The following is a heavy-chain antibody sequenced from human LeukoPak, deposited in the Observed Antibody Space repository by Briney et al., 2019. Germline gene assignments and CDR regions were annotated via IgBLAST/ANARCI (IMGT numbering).Heavy chain of an antibody. CDR1: GFTVTNFA. J-gene: IGHJ4*02. Sequence: GGSLRLSCAASGFTVTNFAIAWVRQAPGKGLEWVAAIGGDADGTTYPDRVSGRFFLSRDSSKNTLYLQMNVLTVEDTAVYHCVHPTGEGWFYFPYWGQGTPVTVSS. V-gene: IGHV3-23*01. CDR2: IGGDADGT. CDR3: VHPTGEGWFYFPY. D-gene: IGHD7-27*01.